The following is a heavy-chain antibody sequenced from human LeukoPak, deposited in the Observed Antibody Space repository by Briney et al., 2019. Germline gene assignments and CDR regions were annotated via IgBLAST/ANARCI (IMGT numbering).Heavy chain of an antibody. CDR3: VRCTFVLHKRCSAFDI. D-gene: IGHD2-8*01. CDR2: IGSDGSNT. CDR1: GFTFSSYN. J-gene: IGHJ3*02. V-gene: IGHV3-74*01. Sequence: GGSLRLSCAASGFTFSSYNMNWVRQAPGKGLVWVSRIGSDGSNTNYADSVKGRFTISRDNAKNMVYLQMNSLRAEDTAVYYCVRCTFVLHKRCSAFDIWGQGTMVTVSA.